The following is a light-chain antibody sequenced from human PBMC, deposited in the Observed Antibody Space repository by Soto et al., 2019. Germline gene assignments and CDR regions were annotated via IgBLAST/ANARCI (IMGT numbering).Light chain of an antibody. CDR1: QSVRTN. CDR2: GAS. Sequence: EVVLTQSPATLSVSAGGTVTLSCRASQSVRTNVAWYQQIPGQAPRLLVYGASTRATGVPARFTGSGSGIEFSLTISSLQPEDFASYYCQQANSFPITFGQGTRLEIK. J-gene: IGKJ5*01. V-gene: IGKV3-15*01. CDR3: QQANSFPIT.